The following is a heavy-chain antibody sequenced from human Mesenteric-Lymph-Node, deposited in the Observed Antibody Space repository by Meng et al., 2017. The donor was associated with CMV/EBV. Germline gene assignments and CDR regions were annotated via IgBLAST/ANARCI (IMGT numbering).Heavy chain of an antibody. Sequence: GESLKISCAAPGFIVSNNYMSWVRQAPGKGLEWVSSIYSGGNTYYADSVKGRCTISRDDSKNTVFLQMDSLRVEDTAVYYCARDSGYSSGWFEDWGRGTLVTVSS. D-gene: IGHD6-19*01. CDR2: IYSGGNT. J-gene: IGHJ5*02. V-gene: IGHV3-66*02. CDR3: ARDSGYSSGWFED. CDR1: GFIVSNNY.